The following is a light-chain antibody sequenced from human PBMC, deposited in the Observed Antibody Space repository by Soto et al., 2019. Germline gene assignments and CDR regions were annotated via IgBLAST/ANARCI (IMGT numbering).Light chain of an antibody. Sequence: QAVVTQPPSVSAAPGQNVTISCSGSSSTIGNNFVSWYQRLPGTAPKLLIYDNNKRPSGIPDRFSAFKSGTSATLGITGLQTGDEADYFCGTWDTSLNVFFVFGTGTKLTVL. V-gene: IGLV1-51*01. CDR3: GTWDTSLNVFFV. CDR1: SSTIGNNF. J-gene: IGLJ1*01. CDR2: DNN.